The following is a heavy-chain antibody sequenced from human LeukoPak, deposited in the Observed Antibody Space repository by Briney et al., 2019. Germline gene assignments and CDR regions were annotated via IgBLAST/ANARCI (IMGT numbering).Heavy chain of an antibody. CDR2: TYASGNT. J-gene: IGHJ4*01. V-gene: IGHV4-61*02. CDR1: GCSISSGCYY. Sequence: TSETLSLSCTVSGCSISSGCYYWSCIRQPAGKGLEWVGRTYASGNTKFNPSLKSRVAISLDTSKNQFSLKLTSVTAADTDVYYCAAGPLVYYSDYWGHGALVTVSS. CDR3: AAGPLVYYSDY. D-gene: IGHD5/OR15-5a*01.